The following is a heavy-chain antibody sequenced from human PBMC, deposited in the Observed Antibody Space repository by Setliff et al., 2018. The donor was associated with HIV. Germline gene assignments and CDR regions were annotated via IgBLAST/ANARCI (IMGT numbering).Heavy chain of an antibody. V-gene: IGHV3-7*01. J-gene: IGHJ2*01. Sequence: GGSLRLSCAASGFTFSSYWMSWVRQAPGKGPEWVANIKTDGGEKFYVDSVKGRFTISRDNAKNSLYLQMNSLRAEDTAVYYCAKIAVSGIWYFDLWGRGTLVTVSS. CDR3: AKIAVSGIWYFDL. CDR1: GFTFSSYW. D-gene: IGHD6-19*01. CDR2: IKTDGGEK.